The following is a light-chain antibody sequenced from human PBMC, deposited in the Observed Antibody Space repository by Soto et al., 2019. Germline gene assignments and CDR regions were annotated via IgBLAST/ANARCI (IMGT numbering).Light chain of an antibody. Sequence: QSVLTQPASVSGSPGQSITISCTGTSSDVGGYNYVSWYQQHPGKAPKLMIYEVNNRPSGVSNRFSGSKSGSTASLTISGLQTEDEADYYCSSYISTSTYVFGTGTKVTVL. J-gene: IGLJ1*01. CDR3: SSYISTSTYV. V-gene: IGLV2-14*01. CDR1: SSDVGGYNY. CDR2: EVN.